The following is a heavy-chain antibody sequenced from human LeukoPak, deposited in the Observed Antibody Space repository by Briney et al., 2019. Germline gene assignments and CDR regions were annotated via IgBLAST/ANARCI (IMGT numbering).Heavy chain of an antibody. Sequence: GGSLRLSCAASGFTFSNAWMAWVRQAPGKGLEWVGRIKSKTDGGTTDYAAPVKGRFTISRDDSKSIAYLQMNSLKTEDTAVYYCTREGHIVVVTRAFDIWGQGTMVTVSS. V-gene: IGHV3-15*01. CDR1: GFTFSNAW. CDR2: IKSKTDGGTT. J-gene: IGHJ3*02. D-gene: IGHD2-21*02. CDR3: TREGHIVVVTRAFDI.